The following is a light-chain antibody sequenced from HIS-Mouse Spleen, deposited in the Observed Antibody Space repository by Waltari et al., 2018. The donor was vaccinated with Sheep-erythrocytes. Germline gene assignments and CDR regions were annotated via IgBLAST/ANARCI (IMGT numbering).Light chain of an antibody. CDR3: QAWDSSTEV. Sequence: SYELTQPPSVSVSPGQTASITCSGDKLGEKYACWYPQKPGQSPVLVIYQDSKRPSGIPERFSGSNSGNTATLTISGTQAMDEADYYCQAWDSSTEVVGGGTKLTVL. CDR2: QDS. V-gene: IGLV3-1*01. CDR1: KLGEKY. J-gene: IGLJ2*01.